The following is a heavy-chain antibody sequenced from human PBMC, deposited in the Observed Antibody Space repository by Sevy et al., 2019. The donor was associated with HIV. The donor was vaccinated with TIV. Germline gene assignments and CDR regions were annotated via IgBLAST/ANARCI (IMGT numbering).Heavy chain of an antibody. Sequence: ASVKVSCKVSGKSLTAFSMHWVRQAPGKGLEWMGSFDPEDGETIYAQKLQGRLTMTEDTSTDTAYMELSRLRSVDTAVYYCATTKDYYETSGSPFDYWGQGTLVTVSS. CDR2: FDPEDGET. J-gene: IGHJ4*02. CDR1: GKSLTAFS. V-gene: IGHV1-24*01. D-gene: IGHD3-22*01. CDR3: ATTKDYYETSGSPFDY.